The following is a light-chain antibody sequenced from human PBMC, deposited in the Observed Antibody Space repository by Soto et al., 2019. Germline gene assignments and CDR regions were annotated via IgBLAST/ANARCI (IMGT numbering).Light chain of an antibody. Sequence: VLTQPASVSGSLGQSITISCTGTSSDIGGYKYVSWYQQHPGKAPKLIIFEVSNRPSGVSDRFSGSNSGNTASLTISGLQAEDEADYYCTSYSRYRVLVFGGGTK. J-gene: IGLJ3*02. CDR3: TSYSRYRVLV. CDR1: SSDIGGYKY. V-gene: IGLV2-14*01. CDR2: EVS.